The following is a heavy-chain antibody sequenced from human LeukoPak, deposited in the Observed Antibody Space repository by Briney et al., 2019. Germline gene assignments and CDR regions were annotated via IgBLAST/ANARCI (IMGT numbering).Heavy chain of an antibody. CDR3: AREPYSSGWSYYYYYGMDV. J-gene: IGHJ6*02. D-gene: IGHD6-19*01. Sequence: GESLKISCKGSGYTFTSYGISWVRQAPGQGLEWMGWISAYNGNTNYAQKLQGRVTMTTDTSTSTAYMELRSLRSDDTAVYYCAREPYSSGWSYYYYYGMDVWGQGTTVTVSS. V-gene: IGHV1-18*01. CDR1: GYTFTSYG. CDR2: ISAYNGNT.